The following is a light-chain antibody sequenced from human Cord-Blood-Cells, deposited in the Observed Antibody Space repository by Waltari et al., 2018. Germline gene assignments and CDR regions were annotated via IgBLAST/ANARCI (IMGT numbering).Light chain of an antibody. CDR1: QSISSW. CDR3: QQYNSYCT. CDR2: DAS. J-gene: IGKJ1*01. Sequence: DIQMTQSPSTLSASVGDRVTITCRASQSISSWLAWYQQKPGKAPKRLIYDASSWESGVPSRFSGSGAVTEVTLTISSLQPDDFATYYCQQYNSYCTFGQGTKVEIK. V-gene: IGKV1-5*01.